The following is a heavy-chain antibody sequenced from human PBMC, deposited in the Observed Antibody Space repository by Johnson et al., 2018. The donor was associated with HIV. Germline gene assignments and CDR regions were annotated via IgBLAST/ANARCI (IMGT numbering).Heavy chain of an antibody. Sequence: EVQLVESGGGVVQPGRSLRLSCAASGFTFSNAWMSWVRQAPGKGLEWVGRIKSKTDGGTTDYAAPVKGRFTISRDDSKNSLYLQMNSLKTEDTAVYSCATGDCSGGSCHAFDIWGQGTMVTVSS. CDR3: ATGDCSGGSCHAFDI. J-gene: IGHJ3*02. CDR2: IKSKTDGGTT. CDR1: GFTFSNAW. D-gene: IGHD2-15*01. V-gene: IGHV3-15*01.